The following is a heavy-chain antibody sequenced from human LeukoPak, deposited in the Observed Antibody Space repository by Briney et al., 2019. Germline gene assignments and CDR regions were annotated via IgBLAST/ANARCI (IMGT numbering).Heavy chain of an antibody. Sequence: ETLSLTCAVYGGSFSGYYWSWIRQPPGKGLEWVANIKQDGSEKYYVDSVKGRFTISRDNAKNSLYLQMNSLRAEDTAVYYCARNVGFDYWGQGTLVTVSS. CDR3: ARNVGFDY. CDR1: GGSFSGYY. D-gene: IGHD1-26*01. CDR2: IKQDGSEK. J-gene: IGHJ4*02. V-gene: IGHV3-7*01.